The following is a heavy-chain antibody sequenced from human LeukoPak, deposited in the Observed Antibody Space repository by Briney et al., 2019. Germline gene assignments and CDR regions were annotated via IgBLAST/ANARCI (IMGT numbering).Heavy chain of an antibody. CDR3: AKEYAGSHYYYYYMDV. J-gene: IGHJ6*03. CDR2: IRYDGSDK. CDR1: GFVFSSYG. Sequence: GGSLRLSCAASGFVFSSYGMHWVRQAPGKGLEWVTFIRYDGSDKYYADSVKGRLTISRDNSKKTLYLQMNSLRAEDTAVYYCAKEYAGSHYYYYYMDVWGKGTTVTVSS. V-gene: IGHV3-30*02.